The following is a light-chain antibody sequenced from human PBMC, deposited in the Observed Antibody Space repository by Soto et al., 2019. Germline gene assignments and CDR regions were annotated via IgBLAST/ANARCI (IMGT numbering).Light chain of an antibody. Sequence: DIQITQSPSSRFASVGDRVTITCRDSQSIRSWLAWYQQKPGKAPKLLIYKASSLESGVLSRFSGSGSGTEFTLTISSLQPDDFATYYCQQYNSYPWTFGQGTKVDIK. CDR1: QSIRSW. CDR2: KAS. V-gene: IGKV1-5*03. CDR3: QQYNSYPWT. J-gene: IGKJ1*01.